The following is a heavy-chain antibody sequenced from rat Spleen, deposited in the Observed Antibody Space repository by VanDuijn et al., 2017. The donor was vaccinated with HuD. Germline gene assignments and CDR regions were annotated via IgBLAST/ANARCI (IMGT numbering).Heavy chain of an antibody. CDR2: ISYDGETT. Sequence: EVQLVESGGGLVQPGRSMKLSCVVSGFTFSNYYMAWVRQAPTKGLEWVASISYDGETTYYRNSVTGRFTISRDNAKSTLYLQMDSLRSEDTATYYCASVGPDWEFGYWGQGVMVTVSS. CDR3: ASVGPDWEFGY. V-gene: IGHV5-25*01. CDR1: GFTFSNYY. J-gene: IGHJ2*01. D-gene: IGHD5-1*01.